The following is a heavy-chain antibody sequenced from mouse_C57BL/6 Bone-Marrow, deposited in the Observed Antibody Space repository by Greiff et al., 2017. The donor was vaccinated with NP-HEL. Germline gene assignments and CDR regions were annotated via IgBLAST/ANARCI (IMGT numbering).Heavy chain of an antibody. CDR3: AREGTTVVEPLDY. D-gene: IGHD1-1*01. Sequence: VQLQQPGAELVKPGASVKMSCKASGYTFTSYWITWVKQRPGQGLEWIGDIYPGSGSTNYNEKFKSKATLTVDTSSSTAYMQLSSLTSEDSAVYYCAREGTTVVEPLDYWGQGTTLTVSS. J-gene: IGHJ2*01. V-gene: IGHV1-55*01. CDR2: IYPGSGST. CDR1: GYTFTSYW.